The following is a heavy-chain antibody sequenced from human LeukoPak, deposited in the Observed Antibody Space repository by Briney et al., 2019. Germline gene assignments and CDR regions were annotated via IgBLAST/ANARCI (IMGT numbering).Heavy chain of an antibody. CDR3: ARQIDSHIAVAGTGLFDY. J-gene: IGHJ4*02. CDR2: IYYSGST. V-gene: IGHV4-31*03. D-gene: IGHD6-19*01. Sequence: SETLSLTCTVSGGSISSGGYYCSWIRQHPGKGLEWIGYIYYSGSTYYNPSLKSRVTISVDTSKNQFSLKLSSVTAADTAVYYCARQIDSHIAVAGTGLFDYWGQGTLVTVSS. CDR1: GGSISSGGYY.